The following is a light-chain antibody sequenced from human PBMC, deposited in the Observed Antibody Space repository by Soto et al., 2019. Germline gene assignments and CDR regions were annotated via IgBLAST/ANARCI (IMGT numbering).Light chain of an antibody. Sequence: EIVLTQSPVTLSLSAGETATLSCRASQSVRNYLAWYQQKPGQAPRLLIYDASNRATGIPARFSGSGSGTDFTLSISSLEPEDFAVYYCQQRSTWPLTFGGGTKVEIK. J-gene: IGKJ4*01. CDR3: QQRSTWPLT. CDR1: QSVRNY. V-gene: IGKV3-11*01. CDR2: DAS.